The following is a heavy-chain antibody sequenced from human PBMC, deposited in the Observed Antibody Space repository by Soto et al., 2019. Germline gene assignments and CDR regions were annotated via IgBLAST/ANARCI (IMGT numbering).Heavy chain of an antibody. CDR2: ISSGTSTI. V-gene: IGHV3-48*01. Sequence: EVQLAESGGGLVQPGGSLRLSCAASGFTFSSYNMNWVRQAPGKGLEWVSYISSGTSTIYYADSVKGRFTISRDNAKNSLYLQMNSLRAVDTAVYYCATEGDSSGWYNWFDPWGQGTLVTVSS. CDR3: ATEGDSSGWYNWFDP. D-gene: IGHD3-22*01. CDR1: GFTFSSYN. J-gene: IGHJ5*02.